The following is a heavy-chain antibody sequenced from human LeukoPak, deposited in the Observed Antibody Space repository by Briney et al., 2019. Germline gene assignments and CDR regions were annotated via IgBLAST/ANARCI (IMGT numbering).Heavy chain of an antibody. Sequence: YSSGSTNYNPSLKSRVTMSIDTSKNQFSLKLSSVTAADTAVYYCARNLITYYYDSSGYYYFDYWGQGTLVTVSS. V-gene: IGHV4-4*07. CDR2: YSSGST. D-gene: IGHD3-22*01. CDR3: ARNLITYYYDSSGYYYFDY. J-gene: IGHJ4*02.